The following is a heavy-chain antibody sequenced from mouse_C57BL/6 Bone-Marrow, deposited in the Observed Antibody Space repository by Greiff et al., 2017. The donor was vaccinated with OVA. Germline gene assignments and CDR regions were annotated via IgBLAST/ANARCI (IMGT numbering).Heavy chain of an antibody. Sequence: EVHLVESGGGLVKPGGSLKLSCAASGFTFSSYAMSWVRQTPEKRLEWVATISDGGSYTYYPDNVKGRFTISRDNAKNNLYLQMSHLKSEDTAMYYCARDGTGTHYYAMDYWGQGTSVTVSS. J-gene: IGHJ4*01. CDR3: ARDGTGTHYYAMDY. CDR2: ISDGGSYT. D-gene: IGHD4-1*01. CDR1: GFTFSSYA. V-gene: IGHV5-4*01.